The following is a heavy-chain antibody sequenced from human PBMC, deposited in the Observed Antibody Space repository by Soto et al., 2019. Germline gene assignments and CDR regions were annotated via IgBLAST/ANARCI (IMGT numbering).Heavy chain of an antibody. D-gene: IGHD2-15*01. J-gene: IGHJ4*02. Sequence: QLQLQESGPGLVKPSETLSLTCTVSGGSISSSSYYWGWIRQPPGKGLEWIGSIYYSGSTYYNPSLKSRVTISVDTSKNQFSLKLSSVTAADTAVYYCARLVVAARVDYWGQGTLVTVSS. V-gene: IGHV4-39*01. CDR1: GGSISSSSYY. CDR2: IYYSGST. CDR3: ARLVVAARVDY.